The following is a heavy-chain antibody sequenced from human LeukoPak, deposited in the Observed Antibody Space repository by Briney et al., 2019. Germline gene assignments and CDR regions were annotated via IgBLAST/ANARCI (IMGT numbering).Heavy chain of an antibody. CDR1: GYTFNNYG. CDR3: ARDKTHWGTVTTCDC. CDR2: INTNTGNP. D-gene: IGHD4-17*01. Sequence: GASVKVSCKASGYTFNNYGISWARQAPGQGLEWMGWINTNTGNPTYAQGFTGRFVFSLDTSVSTAYLQISSLKAEDTAVYYCARDKTHWGTVTTCDCWGQGTLVTVSS. V-gene: IGHV7-4-1*02. J-gene: IGHJ4*02.